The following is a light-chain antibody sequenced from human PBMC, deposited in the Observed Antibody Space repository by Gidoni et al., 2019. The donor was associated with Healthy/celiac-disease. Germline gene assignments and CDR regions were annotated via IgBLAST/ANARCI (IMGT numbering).Light chain of an antibody. J-gene: IGKJ4*01. Sequence: EIVMTQSPATLSVSPGERATLSCRASQSVSSNLAWYQQKPGQAPRLLIYCASTRATGIPATFSGSGSGTEFTLTISSLQSEDFAVYYCQQYNNWVTFGGGTKVEIK. CDR2: CAS. V-gene: IGKV3-15*01. CDR1: QSVSSN. CDR3: QQYNNWVT.